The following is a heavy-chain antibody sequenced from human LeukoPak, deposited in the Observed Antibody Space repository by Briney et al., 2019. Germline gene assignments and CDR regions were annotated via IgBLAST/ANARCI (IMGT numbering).Heavy chain of an antibody. Sequence: LETLSLTCAVYGGSFSGYYWSWIRQPPGKGLEWIGEINHSGSTNYNPSLKSRVTISVDTSKNQFSLKLSSVTAADTAVYYCARGRPNFCSSTSCYPLRYYYYYGMDVWGKGTTVTVSS. D-gene: IGHD2-2*01. CDR2: INHSGST. J-gene: IGHJ6*04. CDR1: GGSFSGYY. V-gene: IGHV4-34*01. CDR3: ARGRPNFCSSTSCYPLRYYYYYGMDV.